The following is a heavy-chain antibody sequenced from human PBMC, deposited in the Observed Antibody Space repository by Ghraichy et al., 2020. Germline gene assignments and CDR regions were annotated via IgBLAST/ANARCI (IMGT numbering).Heavy chain of an antibody. CDR3: VRGGIVVVTGVDY. CDR2: ISSSSNTI. V-gene: IGHV3-48*02. D-gene: IGHD2-21*02. Sequence: GESLNISCAASGFTFSTYSLNWVRQAPGKGLEWVSYISSSSNTIYYADSVKGRFTISRDNAKNSLYLQMNSLRDEDTAVYYCVRGGIVVVTGVDYWGQGTLVTVSS. CDR1: GFTFSTYS. J-gene: IGHJ4*02.